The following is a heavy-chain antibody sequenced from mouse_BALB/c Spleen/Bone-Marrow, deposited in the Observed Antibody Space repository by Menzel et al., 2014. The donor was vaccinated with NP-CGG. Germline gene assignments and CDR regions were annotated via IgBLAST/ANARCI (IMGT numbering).Heavy chain of an antibody. V-gene: IGHV1-15*01. CDR3: TREGYGNSYYFDY. CDR2: IDPETGGT. CDR1: GYTFTDYG. D-gene: IGHD2-1*01. J-gene: IGHJ2*01. Sequence: QVQLKESGAELVRPGASVTLSCKASGYTFTDYGMHWVKQTPVHGLEWIGAIDPETGGTAYNQKFKGKATLTADKSSSTAYMELRSLTSEDSAVYYCTREGYGNSYYFDYWGQGTTLTVSS.